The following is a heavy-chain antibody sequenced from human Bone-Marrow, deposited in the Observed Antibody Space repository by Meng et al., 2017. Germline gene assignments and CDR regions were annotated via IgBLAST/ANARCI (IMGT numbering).Heavy chain of an antibody. Sequence: QGQLVQSGAGVKKPWSLVKVSCKASGGTFSSYAISWVRQAPGQGLEWMGGIIPIFGTANYAQKFQGRVTITADKSTSTAYMELSSLRSEDTAVYYCASQVAGSTGGLSHDYWGQGTLVTVSS. CDR1: GGTFSSYA. J-gene: IGHJ4*02. V-gene: IGHV1-69*06. CDR3: ASQVAGSTGGLSHDY. CDR2: IIPIFGTA. D-gene: IGHD6-19*01.